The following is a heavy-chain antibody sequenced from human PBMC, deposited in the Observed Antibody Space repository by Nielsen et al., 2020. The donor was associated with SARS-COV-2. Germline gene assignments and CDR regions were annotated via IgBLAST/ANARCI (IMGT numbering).Heavy chain of an antibody. D-gene: IGHD1-26*01. J-gene: IGHJ6*02. CDR1: GYTFTGYY. CDR3: ARGEWEPTDYYYYGMDV. CDR2: IIPIFGTA. V-gene: IGHV1-69*13. Sequence: SVKVSCKASGYTFTGYYMHWVRQAPGQGLEWMGGIIPIFGTANYAQKFQGRVTITADESTSTAYMELSSLRSEDTAVYYCARGEWEPTDYYYYGMDVWGQGTTVTVSS.